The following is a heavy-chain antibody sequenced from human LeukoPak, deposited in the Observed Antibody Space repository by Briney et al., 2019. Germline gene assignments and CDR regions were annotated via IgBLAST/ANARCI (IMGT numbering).Heavy chain of an antibody. CDR3: ARDPSLGHVNWFDP. D-gene: IGHD3-16*02. Sequence: PSETLSLTCTVSGGSISSSSYYWGWIRQPPGTGLEWIGSIYYSGSTYYNPSLKSRVTISVDTSKNQFSLKLSSVTAADTAVYYCARDPSLGHVNWFDPGGQGTLVTVSS. CDR2: IYYSGST. CDR1: GGSISSSSYY. V-gene: IGHV4-39*07. J-gene: IGHJ5*02.